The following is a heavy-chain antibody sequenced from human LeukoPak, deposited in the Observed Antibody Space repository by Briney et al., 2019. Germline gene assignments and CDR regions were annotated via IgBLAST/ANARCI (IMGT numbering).Heavy chain of an antibody. CDR1: GFTFSNYD. D-gene: IGHD6-13*01. V-gene: IGHV3-30*02. CDR3: ASGLRIAAAGTRDY. CDR2: IRYDGSSK. J-gene: IGHJ4*02. Sequence: GGSLRLSCATSGFTFSNYDIHWVRQAPGKGLEWVAFIRYDGSSKFYADSVRGRFTISRDTSKNTLYLQMNSLRAEDTAVYYCASGLRIAAAGTRDYWGQGTLVTVSS.